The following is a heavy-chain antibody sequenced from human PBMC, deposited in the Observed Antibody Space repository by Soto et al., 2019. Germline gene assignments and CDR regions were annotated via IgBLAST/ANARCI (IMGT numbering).Heavy chain of an antibody. Sequence: SVKRRFTISRDNSWDTMFLQMNSLRDEDTAVYYCAKNRGYTYGTDYLDYWGRGTLVTVSS. CDR3: AKNRGYTYGTDYLDY. J-gene: IGHJ4*02. D-gene: IGHD5-18*01. V-gene: IGHV3-33*06.